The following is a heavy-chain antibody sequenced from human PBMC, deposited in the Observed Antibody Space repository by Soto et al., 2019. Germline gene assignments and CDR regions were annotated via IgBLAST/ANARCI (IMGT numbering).Heavy chain of an antibody. CDR1: GFSLTTSGVG. D-gene: IGHD3-22*01. J-gene: IGHJ4*02. CDR3: ASSSGYRIFDC. CDR2: IFWDDDK. V-gene: IGHV2-5*02. Sequence: QITLKESGPTLVKPTQTLTLTCTFSGFSLTTSGVGVGWIRQPPGKALEWLALIFWDDDKRYSPSLKSRLTITRDTSKNQVVLTMTNRDPVDTATYYCASSSGYRIFDCWGQGPLVTVSS.